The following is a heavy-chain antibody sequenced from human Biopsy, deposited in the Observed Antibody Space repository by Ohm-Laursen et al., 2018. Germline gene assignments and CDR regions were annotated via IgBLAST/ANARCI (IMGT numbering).Heavy chain of an antibody. CDR2: IYYSGST. J-gene: IGHJ4*02. CDR1: GVYISDYY. D-gene: IGHD3/OR15-3a*01. V-gene: IGHV4-59*08. CDR3: ASRGLVMASDYYFDD. Sequence: GTLSLTCSVSGVYISDYYWSWIRQPPGRGLEWVGSIYYSGSTNYNPSLKSRVTISADTSKGQLSLHLTSVTAADTAVYYCASRGLVMASDYYFDDWGQGTLVTVSS.